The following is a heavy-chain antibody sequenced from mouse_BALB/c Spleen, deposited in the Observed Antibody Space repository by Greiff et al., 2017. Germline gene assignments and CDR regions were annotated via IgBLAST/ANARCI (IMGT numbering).Heavy chain of an antibody. CDR1: GFSLTSYG. CDR3: ARDLYSYFDY. D-gene: IGHD2-1*01. J-gene: IGHJ2*01. V-gene: IGHV2-9*02. CDR2: IWAGGST. Sequence: VQLQESGPGLVAPSQSLSITCTVSGFSLTSYGVHWVHQPPGKGLEWLGVIWAGGSTNYNSALMSRLSISKDNSKSQVFLKMNSLQTDDTAMYYCARDLYSYFDYWGQGTTLTVSS.